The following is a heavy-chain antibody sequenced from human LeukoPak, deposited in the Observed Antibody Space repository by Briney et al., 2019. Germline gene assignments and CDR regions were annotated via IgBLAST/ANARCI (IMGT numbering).Heavy chain of an antibody. CDR1: GYTFTGYY. Sequence: ASVKVSCKASGYTFTGYYMHWVRQAPGQGLEWMGWINPNSGGTNYAQKFQGRVTMTRDTSISTAYMELSRLRSDDTAVYYCAREGDYYDSNGYYNYWYFDLWGRGTLVTVSS. J-gene: IGHJ2*01. V-gene: IGHV1-2*02. D-gene: IGHD3-22*01. CDR3: AREGDYYDSNGYYNYWYFDL. CDR2: INPNSGGT.